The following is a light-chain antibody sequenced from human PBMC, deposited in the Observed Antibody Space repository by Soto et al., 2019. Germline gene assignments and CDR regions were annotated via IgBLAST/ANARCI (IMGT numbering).Light chain of an antibody. CDR1: SSDIGDYNS. Sequence: QSALTQPASVSGSPGQSITISCTGTSSDIGDYNSVSWYQQHPGKAPKLIIYEVSHRPSGVSNRFSGSKSGNTASLTISGLQADDEADYFCKSYAGSNTYVFGSGTKVTVL. V-gene: IGLV2-14*03. CDR2: EVS. J-gene: IGLJ1*01. CDR3: KSYAGSNTYV.